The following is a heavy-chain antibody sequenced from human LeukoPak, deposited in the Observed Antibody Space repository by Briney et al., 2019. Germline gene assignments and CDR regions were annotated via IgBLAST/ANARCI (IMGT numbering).Heavy chain of an antibody. CDR1: GGSISSYY. J-gene: IGHJ5*02. V-gene: IGHV4-59*01. Sequence: PSETLSLTCTVSGGSISSYYWSWIRQPPGKGLEWIGYIYYSGSTNYNPSLKSRVTISVDTSKNQFSLKLSSVTAADTAVYYCARGHSSSWYERWFDPWGQGTLVTVSS. D-gene: IGHD6-13*01. CDR3: ARGHSSSWYERWFDP. CDR2: IYYSGST.